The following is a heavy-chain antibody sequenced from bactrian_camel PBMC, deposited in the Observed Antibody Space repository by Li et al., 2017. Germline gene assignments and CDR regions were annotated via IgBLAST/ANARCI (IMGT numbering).Heavy chain of an antibody. J-gene: IGHJ4*01. CDR3: AADPPRAGDVRRRRDAWCTPRGGFAF. Sequence: HVQLVESGGGPVQAGGSLRLSCAGSRYTRTNYCMGWFRQTQGKERQAVAGLYTGRGSTYYTDSEKGRFTISQDNAKNTLYLQMDNLEPEDTAMYYCAADPPRAGDVRRRRDAWCTPRGGFAFWGQGTQVTVS. CDR1: RYTRTNYC. D-gene: IGHD1*01. V-gene: IGHV3S1*01. CDR2: LYTGRGST.